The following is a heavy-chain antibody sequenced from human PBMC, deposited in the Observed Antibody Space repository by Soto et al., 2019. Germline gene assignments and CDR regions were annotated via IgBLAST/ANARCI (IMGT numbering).Heavy chain of an antibody. CDR1: GYTLPNYS. CDR3: TRDLNGGNPFDY. J-gene: IGHJ4*02. Sequence: QVQLVQSGAEVKKPGASVRLSCKPSGYTLPNYSIQWVRQAAGQGLQWLGWINPGSGYTEYSQRFQGRVTLSRDNSASTFYMDLTSLTSEDTAVYFCTRDLNGGNPFDYWGQGTLVTVSS. CDR2: INPGSGYT. V-gene: IGHV1-3*01. D-gene: IGHD2-8*01.